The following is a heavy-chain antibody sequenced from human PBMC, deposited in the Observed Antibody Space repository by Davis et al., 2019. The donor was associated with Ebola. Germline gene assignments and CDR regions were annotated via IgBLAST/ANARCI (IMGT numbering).Heavy chain of an antibody. CDR3: AKDGYCVSTTCYRGYFDY. CDR2: ISNKGGST. V-gene: IGHV3-64*05. D-gene: IGHD2-2*03. Sequence: GESLKISCSASGFTLSSYAMHWVRQAPGKGLEYVSGISNKGGSTYYADSVKGRFTISRDNSKNTVYVQMSSLRAEDTAVYYCAKDGYCVSTTCYRGYFDYWGQGTLVTVSS. CDR1: GFTLSSYA. J-gene: IGHJ4*02.